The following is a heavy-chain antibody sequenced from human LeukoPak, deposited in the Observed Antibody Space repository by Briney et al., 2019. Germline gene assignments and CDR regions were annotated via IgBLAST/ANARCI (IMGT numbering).Heavy chain of an antibody. CDR3: ARGFMAYDSSGYYYVGYFAD. V-gene: IGHV4-34*01. J-gene: IGHJ4*02. CDR2: IHHSGST. Sequence: SETLSLTCAVYGGSFGGYYCSWIRQPPRRGLEWIGEIHHSGSTNYNPPLKSRVTISVETPKKQFSLNLTSVTAADTAVYYCARGFMAYDSSGYYYVGYFADWGQGTPVSVSS. CDR1: GGSFGGYY. D-gene: IGHD3-22*01.